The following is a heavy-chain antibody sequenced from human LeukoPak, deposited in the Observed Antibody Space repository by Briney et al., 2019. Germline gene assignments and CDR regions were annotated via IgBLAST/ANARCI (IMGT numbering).Heavy chain of an antibody. Sequence: ASVKVSCKASGYTFTSYYMHWVRQAPGQGLEWMGIINPSGGSTSYAQKFQGRVTMTRDTSTSTVYMELSSLRSEDTAVYYCAIQRIVQNWFDPWGQGALVTVSS. CDR2: INPSGGST. CDR3: AIQRIVQNWFDP. CDR1: GYTFTSYY. D-gene: IGHD2/OR15-2a*01. J-gene: IGHJ5*02. V-gene: IGHV1-46*01.